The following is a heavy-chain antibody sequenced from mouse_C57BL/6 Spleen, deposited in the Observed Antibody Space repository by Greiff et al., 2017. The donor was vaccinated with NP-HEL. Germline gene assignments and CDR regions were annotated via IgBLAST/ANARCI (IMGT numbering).Heavy chain of an antibody. J-gene: IGHJ2*01. CDR2: INPNNGGT. V-gene: IGHV1-26*01. Sequence: EVQLQQSGPELVKPGASVKISCKASGYTFTDYYMNWVKQSHGKSLEWIGDINPNNGGTSYNQKFKGKATLTVDKSSSTAYMELRSLTSEDSAVYYCARYDYDRSDYWGQGTTLTVSS. D-gene: IGHD2-4*01. CDR1: GYTFTDYY. CDR3: ARYDYDRSDY.